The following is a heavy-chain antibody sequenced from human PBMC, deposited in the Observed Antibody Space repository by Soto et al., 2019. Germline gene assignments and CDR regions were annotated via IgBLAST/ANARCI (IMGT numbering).Heavy chain of an antibody. D-gene: IGHD1-26*01. CDR3: AKEGGLSGSYYISSSYYFDY. CDR1: GFTFSSYG. CDR2: ISYDGSNT. J-gene: IGHJ4*02. V-gene: IGHV3-30*18. Sequence: QVQLVESGGGVVQPGRSRRLSCVASGFTFSSYGMHWVRQAPGMGLEWVAIISYDGSNTYYADSVKGRFTISRDNSKNSLYLQMNSLRAEDTSVYYCAKEGGLSGSYYISSSYYFDYWGQGTLVTVSS.